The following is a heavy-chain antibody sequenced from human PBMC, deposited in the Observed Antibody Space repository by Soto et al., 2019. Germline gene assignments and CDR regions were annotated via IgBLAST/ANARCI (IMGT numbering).Heavy chain of an antibody. V-gene: IGHV3-48*01. Sequence: GGSLRLSCAASGFTLSSYSMNWVRQAPGKGLEWVSYISSGSDIRYADSVKGRFTISRDNAKNSLYLQMNGLRAEDTAVYYCARDPADYSNYNNWFDSWGQGTLVTVSS. J-gene: IGHJ5*01. CDR2: ISSGSDI. D-gene: IGHD4-4*01. CDR3: ARDPADYSNYNNWFDS. CDR1: GFTLSSYS.